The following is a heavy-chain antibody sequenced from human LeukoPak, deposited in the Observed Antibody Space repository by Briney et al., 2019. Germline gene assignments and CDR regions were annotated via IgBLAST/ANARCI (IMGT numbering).Heavy chain of an antibody. CDR2: INHSGST. D-gene: IGHD4-11*01. CDR1: GGSFSGYY. J-gene: IGHJ6*02. V-gene: IGHV4-34*01. CDR3: AGERHDYSQAKQYYYYYGMDV. Sequence: KPSETLSLTCAVYGGSFSGYYWSWIRQPPGKGLEWIGEINHSGSTNYNPSLKSRVTISVDTSKNQFSLKLSSVTAADTAVYYCAGERHDYSQAKQYYYYYGMDVWGQGTTVTVSS.